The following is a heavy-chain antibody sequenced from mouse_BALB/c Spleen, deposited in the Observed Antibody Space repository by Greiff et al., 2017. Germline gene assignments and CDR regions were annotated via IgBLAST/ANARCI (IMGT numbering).Heavy chain of an antibody. D-gene: IGHD4-1*01. Sequence: QVQLKESGPGLVAPSQSLSITCTVSGFSLTSYGVHWVRQPPGKGLEWMGVIWAGGSTNYNSALMSRLSISKDNSKSQVFLKMNSLQTDDTAMYYCARFTGRVDYYAMDDWGQGTSVTVSS. CDR2: IWAGGST. CDR3: ARFTGRVDYYAMDD. V-gene: IGHV2-9*02. J-gene: IGHJ4*01. CDR1: GFSLTSYG.